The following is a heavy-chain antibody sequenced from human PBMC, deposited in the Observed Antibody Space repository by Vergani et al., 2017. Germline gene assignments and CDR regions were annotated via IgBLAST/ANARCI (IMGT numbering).Heavy chain of an antibody. J-gene: IGHJ4*02. CDR2: ISGSGGST. CDR1: GFTFSSYE. D-gene: IGHD4-17*01. CDR3: AKYTAYGDYVPFDY. V-gene: IGHV3-23*04. Sequence: EVQLVESGGGLVQPGGSLRLSCAASGFTFSSYEMNWVRQAPGKGLEWVSAISGSGGSTYYADSVKGRFTISIDNSKNTLYLQMNSLRAEDTAVYYCAKYTAYGDYVPFDYWGQGTLVTVSS.